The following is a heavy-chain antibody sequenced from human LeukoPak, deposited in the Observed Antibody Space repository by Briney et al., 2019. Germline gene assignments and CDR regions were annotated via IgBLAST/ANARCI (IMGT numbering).Heavy chain of an antibody. J-gene: IGHJ4*02. CDR2: ISGSGGCT. Sequence: GGSLRLSCAASGFTFSSYGMSWVRQAPGKGLEWVSAISGSGGCTYYADSVKGRFTISRHNSKNTLYLQMNSLRAEDTAVYYCAKASLSRWDYGDNLHYWGQGTLVTVSS. CDR3: AKASLSRWDYGDNLHY. CDR1: GFTFSSYG. V-gene: IGHV3-23*01. D-gene: IGHD4-23*01.